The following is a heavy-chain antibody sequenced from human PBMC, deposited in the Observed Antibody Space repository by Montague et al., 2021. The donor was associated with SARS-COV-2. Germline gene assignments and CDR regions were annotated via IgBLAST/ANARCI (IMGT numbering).Heavy chain of an antibody. J-gene: IGHJ3*02. V-gene: IGHV4-59*02. Sequence: SETLSLTCTVSGASVGSSYWGWIRQSPGKGLEWIGYFYSGGSTDYNPSLRSRATMSRDTSKNQFSLKVRSVTAADTAVYYCARETMTADAFDIWGQGTMVTVSS. CDR2: FYSGGST. CDR3: ARETMTADAFDI. D-gene: IGHD1-14*01. CDR1: GASVGSSY.